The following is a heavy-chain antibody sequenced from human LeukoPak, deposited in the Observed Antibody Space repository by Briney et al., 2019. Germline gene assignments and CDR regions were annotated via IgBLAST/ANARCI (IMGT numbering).Heavy chain of an antibody. D-gene: IGHD1-1*01. V-gene: IGHV3-23*01. CDR2: ISGSDGTT. J-gene: IGHJ4*02. CDR3: AKVDNWKYGHHDY. Sequence: GGSQRLSCAASGFTFSSYAMSWVRQAPGKGLEWVSSISGSDGTTYYADSVKGRFTISRDNSKYTLSPQMNSLRAEDTAVYYCAKVDNWKYGHHDYWGQGTLVTVSS. CDR1: GFTFSSYA.